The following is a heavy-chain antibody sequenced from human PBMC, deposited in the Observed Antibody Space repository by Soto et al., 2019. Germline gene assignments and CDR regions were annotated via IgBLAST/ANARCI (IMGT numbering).Heavy chain of an antibody. Sequence: EVQLVESGGGLVQPGGSLRLSCAASGFTFSSYEMNWVRQAPGKGLEWVSYISSSGSTIYYADSVKGRFTISRDNAKNSRYLQMNSLRAEDTAVYYCARKGYAHYFDYWGQGTLVTVSS. J-gene: IGHJ4*02. CDR1: GFTFSSYE. CDR2: ISSSGSTI. CDR3: ARKGYAHYFDY. V-gene: IGHV3-48*03. D-gene: IGHD5-12*01.